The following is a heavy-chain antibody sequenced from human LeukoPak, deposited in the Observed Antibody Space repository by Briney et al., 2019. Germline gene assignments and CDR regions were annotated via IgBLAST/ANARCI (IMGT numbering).Heavy chain of an antibody. CDR1: GFTFNNYA. V-gene: IGHV3-23*01. Sequence: PGGSLRLSCAASGFTFNNYAMNWVRQAPGKGLEWVSVISGSGGTTYYADSVKGRFTISRDSSKNTLYLQMNSLRAEDTAVYYCARGFGDSSGYYPDYWGQGTLVTVSS. J-gene: IGHJ4*02. CDR2: ISGSGGTT. D-gene: IGHD3-22*01. CDR3: ARGFGDSSGYYPDY.